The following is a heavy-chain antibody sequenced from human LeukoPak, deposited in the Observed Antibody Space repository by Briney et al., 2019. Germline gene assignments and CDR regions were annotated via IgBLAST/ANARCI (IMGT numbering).Heavy chain of an antibody. CDR3: ARGSDLKYFQY. CDR1: GFTFSNYR. Sequence: GGSLRLSCAASGFTFSNYRMNWVRHAPGKGLEWVSSIISSSTYIYYADSVKGRFTISRDNAKNSLYLQMNSLRAEDTAVYYCARGSDLKYFQYWGQGTLVTVSS. CDR2: IISSSTYI. V-gene: IGHV3-21*01. J-gene: IGHJ1*01.